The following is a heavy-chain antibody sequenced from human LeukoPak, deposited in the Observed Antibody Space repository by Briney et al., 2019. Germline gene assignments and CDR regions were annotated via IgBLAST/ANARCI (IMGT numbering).Heavy chain of an antibody. V-gene: IGHV4-4*09. J-gene: IGHJ6*03. CDR3: ARGIASHSYYMDV. CDR1: GGSISSYY. Sequence: PSETLSLTCTVSGGSISSYYWSWIRQPPGKGLEWTGYICTSGSTNYNPSLKSRVTISVDTSKNQFSLKLSSVTAADTAVYYCARGIASHSYYMDVWGKGTTVTVSS. D-gene: IGHD6-13*01. CDR2: ICTSGST.